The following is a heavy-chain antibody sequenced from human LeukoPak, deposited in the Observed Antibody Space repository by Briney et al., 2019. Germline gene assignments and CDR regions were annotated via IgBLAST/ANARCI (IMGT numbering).Heavy chain of an antibody. D-gene: IGHD3/OR15-3a*01. CDR3: ARVSGGDWSHFDY. CDR2: INSDGSST. Sequence: GGSLRLSCAASGFTFSSYSMNWVRQAPGKGLVWVSRINSDGSSTSYADSVKGRFTISRDNAKNTLYLQMNSLRAEDTAVYYCARVSGGDWSHFDYWGQGTLVTVSS. J-gene: IGHJ4*02. V-gene: IGHV3-74*01. CDR1: GFTFSSYS.